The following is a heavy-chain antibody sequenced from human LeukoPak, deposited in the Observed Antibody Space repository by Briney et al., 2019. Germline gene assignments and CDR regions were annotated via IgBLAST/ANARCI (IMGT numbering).Heavy chain of an antibody. CDR3: ARDHWDIVVVTAILGVGLEY. Sequence: PGGSLRLSCAASGFTFSSYAMNWVRQAPGKGLEWMAVISYDGSNKYYADSVKGRFTISRHNSKHTLYLQMNSLRAEDTAVYYCARDHWDIVVVTAILGVGLEYWGQGTLVTVSS. CDR2: ISYDGSNK. V-gene: IGHV3-30*04. CDR1: GFTFSSYA. D-gene: IGHD2-21*02. J-gene: IGHJ4*02.